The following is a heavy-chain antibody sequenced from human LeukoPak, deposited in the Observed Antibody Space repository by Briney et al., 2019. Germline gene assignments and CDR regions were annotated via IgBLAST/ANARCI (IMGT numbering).Heavy chain of an antibody. CDR3: ARDSVGYCGSTSCYAEGGFDY. V-gene: IGHV3-30-3*01. J-gene: IGHJ4*02. Sequence: PGRSLRLSCAASGFTFSSYAMHWVRQAPGKGLEWVAVISYDGSNNYYADSVKGRFTISRDNSKNTLFLQMNSLRAEDTAVYYCARDSVGYCGSTSCYAEGGFDYWGQGTLVTVSS. CDR2: ISYDGSNN. D-gene: IGHD2-2*03. CDR1: GFTFSSYA.